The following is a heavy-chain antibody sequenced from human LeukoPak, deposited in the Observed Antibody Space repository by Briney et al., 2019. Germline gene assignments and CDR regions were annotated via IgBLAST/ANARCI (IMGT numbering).Heavy chain of an antibody. Sequence: PSETLSLTCAVSGYSISSGYYWGWIRPPPGKGLEWIGSIYHSGSTYYNPSLKSRVTISVDTSKNQFSLKLSSVTAADTAVYYCARESSSGEGWFDPWGQGTLVTVSS. V-gene: IGHV4-38-2*02. CDR1: GYSISSGYY. D-gene: IGHD6-19*01. CDR3: ARESSSGEGWFDP. J-gene: IGHJ5*02. CDR2: IYHSGST.